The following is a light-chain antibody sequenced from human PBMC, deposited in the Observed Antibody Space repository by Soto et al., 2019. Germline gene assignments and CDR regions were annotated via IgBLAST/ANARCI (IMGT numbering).Light chain of an antibody. CDR3: QHYNSYSEA. V-gene: IGKV1-5*01. CDR2: DAS. J-gene: IGKJ1*01. CDR1: QSISKW. Sequence: DILMTQSPSILSASVGDTVTITCRASQSISKWVAWYQQRAGKAPTALIFDASNSEKGVPSRFSGSGSGTEFTLTIRSLQPDDFATYYCQHYNSYSEAFGQGTKVDIK.